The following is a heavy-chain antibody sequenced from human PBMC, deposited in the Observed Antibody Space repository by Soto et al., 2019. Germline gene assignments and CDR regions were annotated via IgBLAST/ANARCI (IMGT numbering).Heavy chain of an antibody. CDR2: IYPGDSDT. V-gene: IGHV5-51*01. Sequence: GESLKISCKCSGYRFSIYWIALVLQMPGKGLEWMGIIYPGDSDTRYSPSFQGQVTMSVDKSNNTAYLHWSSLKASDTAMYYCARQGSNGAYYYYGMDVWGQGTTVTVS. D-gene: IGHD2-8*01. J-gene: IGHJ6*02. CDR1: GYRFSIYW. CDR3: ARQGSNGAYYYYGMDV.